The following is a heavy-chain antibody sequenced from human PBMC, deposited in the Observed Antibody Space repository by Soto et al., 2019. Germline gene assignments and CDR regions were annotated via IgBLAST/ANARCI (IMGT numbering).Heavy chain of an antibody. Sequence: EVQLVESGGGLVQPGGSLRLSCSASGFTFRSHAMHWVRQAPGKGLEYVSGMTPDGEDPYTFYADSVRGTFTMSRDNSXXXXXXXXXXXXXXXXXXXXXVTMVRGTIPFDYWGQGTLVTVSS. D-gene: IGHD3-10*01. J-gene: IGHJ4*02. CDR2: MTPDGEDPYT. CDR1: GFTFRSHA. V-gene: IGHV3-64D*06. CDR3: VTMVRGTIPFDY.